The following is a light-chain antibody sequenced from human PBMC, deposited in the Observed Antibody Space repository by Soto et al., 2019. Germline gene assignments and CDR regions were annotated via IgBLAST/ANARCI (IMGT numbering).Light chain of an antibody. CDR3: QQYGISPPGST. CDR2: GAS. V-gene: IGKV3-20*01. Sequence: EIVLTQSPGTLSLSPGERATLSCRASQSVSSSYLAWYQQKPGQAPRLLIYGASSRATGITDRFSGSGSGTDFTLTISRLEPEDFAVYYCQQYGISPPGSTFGGGTKVEIK. CDR1: QSVSSSY. J-gene: IGKJ4*01.